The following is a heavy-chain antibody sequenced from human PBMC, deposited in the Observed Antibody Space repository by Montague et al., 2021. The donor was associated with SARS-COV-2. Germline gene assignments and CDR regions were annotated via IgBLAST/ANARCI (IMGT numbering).Heavy chain of an antibody. CDR3: AKDYRGIAAAGTYYYYGMDV. CDR2: ISVSGGST. D-gene: IGHD6-13*01. Sequence: SLRLSCPASGFTFSSYAMSWVRQAPGKGLEWVSAISVSGGSTHHADSVKGRFTISRDNSKNTPYLQMNSLRAEDTAVYYCAKDYRGIAAAGTYYYYGMDVWGQGTTVTVSS. J-gene: IGHJ6*02. CDR1: GFTFSSYA. V-gene: IGHV3-23*01.